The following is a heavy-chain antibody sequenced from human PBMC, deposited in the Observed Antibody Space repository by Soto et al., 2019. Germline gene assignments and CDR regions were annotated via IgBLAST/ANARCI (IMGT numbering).Heavy chain of an antibody. CDR2: VSYSDGST. CDR3: AKPTVATPYYFDS. Sequence: EVQLLESGGGLVQPGGSLRLSCAASGFAFSSYVMSWVRQAPGKGLEWVSAVSYSDGSTYYADSVKGRFAISRDNSKNTVYLQMNSLRAEDTAIYYCAKPTVATPYYFDSWRQGTLVTVSS. J-gene: IGHJ4*02. CDR1: GFAFSSYV. D-gene: IGHD4-17*01. V-gene: IGHV3-23*01.